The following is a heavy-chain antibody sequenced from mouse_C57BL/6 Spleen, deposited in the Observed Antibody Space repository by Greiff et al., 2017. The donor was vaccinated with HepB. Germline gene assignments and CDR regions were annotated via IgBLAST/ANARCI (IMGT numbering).Heavy chain of an antibody. V-gene: IGHV6-3*01. CDR1: GFTFSNYW. CDR3: TGGPWYFDV. Sequence: EVKVEESGGGLVQPGGSMKLSCVASGFTFSNYWMNWVRQSPEKGLEWVAQIRLKSDNYATHYAESVKGRFTISRDDYKSSVYLQMNNLRAEDTGIYYCTGGPWYFDVWGTGTTVTVSS. CDR2: IRLKSDNYAT. J-gene: IGHJ1*03.